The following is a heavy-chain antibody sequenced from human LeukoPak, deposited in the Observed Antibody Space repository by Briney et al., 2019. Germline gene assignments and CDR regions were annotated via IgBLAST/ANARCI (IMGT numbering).Heavy chain of an antibody. CDR3: ARDKGSYYYDTKSHYYLDV. J-gene: IGHJ6*03. CDR1: AFTFSGYA. D-gene: IGHD3-22*01. V-gene: IGHV3-30*04. Sequence: GGSLRLSCAASAFTFSGYAMHWVRQAPGKGLEWVAIISYDGSNKYYADSVKGRFTISRDNSKNMLYLQMNSLRAEDTAVYYCARDKGSYYYDTKSHYYLDVWGKGTTVTVSS. CDR2: ISYDGSNK.